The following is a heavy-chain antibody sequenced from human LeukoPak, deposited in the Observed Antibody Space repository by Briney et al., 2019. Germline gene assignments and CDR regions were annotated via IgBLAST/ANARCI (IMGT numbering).Heavy chain of an antibody. Sequence: GESLKISCKGSGYSFTSYWIGWVRQMPGKGLEWMGIIYPGDSDTRYSPSFQGQVTISVDKSISTAYLQWSSLKASDTAVYYCARTLTSWYRAFDIWGHGTMVTVSS. J-gene: IGHJ3*02. CDR2: IYPGDSDT. CDR1: GYSFTSYW. V-gene: IGHV5-51*01. CDR3: ARTLTSWYRAFDI. D-gene: IGHD6-13*01.